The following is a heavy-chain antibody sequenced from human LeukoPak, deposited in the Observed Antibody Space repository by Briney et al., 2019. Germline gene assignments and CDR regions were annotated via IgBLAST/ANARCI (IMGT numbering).Heavy chain of an antibody. CDR2: IYYNGST. Sequence: SETLSLTCTVSGGSIRSYYWSWIRQSPEKGLEWMGYIYYNGSTNYNPSLKSRVTISVDTSKNQFSLKLSSVTAADTAVYYCARDARNYYDSSGYYLSFDLWGRGTLVTVSS. D-gene: IGHD3-22*01. CDR3: ARDARNYYDSSGYYLSFDL. CDR1: GGSIRSYY. V-gene: IGHV4-59*01. J-gene: IGHJ2*01.